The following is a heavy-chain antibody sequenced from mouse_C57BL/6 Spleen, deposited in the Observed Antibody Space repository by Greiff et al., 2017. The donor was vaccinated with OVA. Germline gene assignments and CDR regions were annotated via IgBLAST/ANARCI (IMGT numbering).Heavy chain of an antibody. CDR2: INYDGSST. Sequence: EVQVVESEGGLVQPGSSMKLSCTASGFTFCDYYMAWVRQVPEKGLEWVANINYDGSSTYYLDSLKSRFIISRDNAKNILYLQMSSLKSEDTATYYCARETGGFAYWGQGTLVTVSA. V-gene: IGHV5-16*01. CDR3: ARETGGFAY. CDR1: GFTFCDYY. D-gene: IGHD4-1*01. J-gene: IGHJ3*01.